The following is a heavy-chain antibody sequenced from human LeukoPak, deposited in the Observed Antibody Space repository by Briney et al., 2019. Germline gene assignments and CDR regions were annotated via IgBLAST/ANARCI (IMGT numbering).Heavy chain of an antibody. CDR1: GFTFSNYA. V-gene: IGHV1-69*06. CDR2: IIPIFGTA. D-gene: IGHD3-16*01. Sequence: GGSLRLSCAASGFTFSNYAISWVRQASGQGLEWMGGIIPIFGTANYAQKFRGRVTITADKSTRTAYMELSSLRSEDTAVYYCARDNDSRDPPHFDYWGQGTLVTVSS. CDR3: ARDNDSRDPPHFDY. J-gene: IGHJ4*02.